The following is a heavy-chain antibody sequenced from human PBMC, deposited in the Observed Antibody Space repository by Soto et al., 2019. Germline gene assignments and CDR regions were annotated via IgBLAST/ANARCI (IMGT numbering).Heavy chain of an antibody. CDR1: NGYINSGGFY. D-gene: IGHD6-13*01. J-gene: IGHJ5*02. Sequence: QVQLQESGPGLLKPSQTLSLTCNVSNGYINSGGFYWSWIRQHPGKGLEWIGYIFHSGSTLYNPSLNSRVSLSADTSKIQLSLNLRSVTVADTAVYYCARGGIAGHWFDPWGQGILVTVSS. V-gene: IGHV4-31*03. CDR2: IFHSGST. CDR3: ARGGIAGHWFDP.